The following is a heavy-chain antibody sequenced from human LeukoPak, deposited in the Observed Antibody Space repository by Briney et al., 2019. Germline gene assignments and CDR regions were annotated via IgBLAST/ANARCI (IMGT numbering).Heavy chain of an antibody. CDR1: GGSIISSGYN. J-gene: IGHJ4*02. CDR3: ARRVRGSYSDY. D-gene: IGHD1-26*01. CDR2: LYDTGST. Sequence: RSSETLSLICTLSGGSIISSGYNWGWIRQPPGKGLEWIGTLYDTGSTNYNPSLKSRVIISVDTSNNQFSLKLSTVTAADTAVYFCARRVRGSYSDYWSQGTLVTVSS. V-gene: IGHV4-39*01.